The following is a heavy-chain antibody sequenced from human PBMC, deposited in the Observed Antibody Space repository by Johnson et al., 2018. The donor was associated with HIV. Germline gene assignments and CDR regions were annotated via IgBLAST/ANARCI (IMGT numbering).Heavy chain of an antibody. D-gene: IGHD4-17*01. J-gene: IGHJ3*02. CDR3: AKVTSSVTTARYGAFDI. Sequence: QVQLVESGGGVVQPGRSLRLSCAASGFTFSSYGMHWVRQAPGKGLEWVAVISYDGSNKYYADSVKGRFTISRDNSKSTLYLQMNSLGAEETAVFYCAKVTSSVTTARYGAFDIWGQGTMVTVSS. CDR2: ISYDGSNK. CDR1: GFTFSSYG. V-gene: IGHV3-30*18.